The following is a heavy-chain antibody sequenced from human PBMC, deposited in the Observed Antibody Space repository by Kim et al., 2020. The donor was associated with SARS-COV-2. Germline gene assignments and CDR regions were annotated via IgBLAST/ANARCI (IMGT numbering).Heavy chain of an antibody. CDR2: IDYSGST. CDR1: GVSMRSSSYY. J-gene: IGHJ4*02. Sequence: SETLSLTCSVSGVSMRSSSYYWGWIRQPPGKGLEWIGSIDYSGSTDYNPSLKSRVTLSVDTSKNQFSLKLSSVTAADTAVFYCACSFDTQPFDYWGQGTLVTVSS. D-gene: IGHD6-6*01. CDR3: ACSFDTQPFDY. V-gene: IGHV4-39*01.